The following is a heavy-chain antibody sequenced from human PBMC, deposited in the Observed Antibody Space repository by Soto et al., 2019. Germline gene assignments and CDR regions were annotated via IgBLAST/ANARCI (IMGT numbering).Heavy chain of an antibody. V-gene: IGHV3-30*04. D-gene: IGHD2-2*01. CDR3: AKDRGCISTSCNPGPRRGYYYGMDV. Sequence: GGSLRLSCAASGFTFSSYSMHWVRQTPGKGLERVAVISYDGSDKYYADSVKGRFTISRDNSKNTVYLQMNSLRADDTAVYYCAKDRGCISTSCNPGPRRGYYYGMDVWGQGTTVTVSS. J-gene: IGHJ6*02. CDR2: ISYDGSDK. CDR1: GFTFSSYS.